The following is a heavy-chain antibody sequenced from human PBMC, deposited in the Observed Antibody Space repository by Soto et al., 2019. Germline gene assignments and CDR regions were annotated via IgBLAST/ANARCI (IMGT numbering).Heavy chain of an antibody. Sequence: QVQLVESGGGLVNPGGSLRLSCAASGFIFSDYYMSWIRQAPGKGLEWLSYISGSGSTKDYADSVKGRFTISRDSAKNSLFLQMNSLRAEDTAVYYCARVGLSRQPFDYWGHGTLVTVSS. J-gene: IGHJ4*01. V-gene: IGHV3-11*01. CDR1: GFIFSDYY. CDR2: ISGSGSTK. CDR3: ARVGLSRQPFDY. D-gene: IGHD3-16*02.